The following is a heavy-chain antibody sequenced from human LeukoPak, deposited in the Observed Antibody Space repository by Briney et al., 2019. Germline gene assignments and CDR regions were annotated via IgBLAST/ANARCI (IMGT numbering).Heavy chain of an antibody. CDR3: ARAGASGWYAAGWFDP. CDR2: IYTDGRTT. CDR1: GFPLKNFW. J-gene: IGHJ5*02. V-gene: IGHV3-74*01. Sequence: GGSLRLSCAPSGFPLKNFWTYGVPHAPGERLMWVSSIYTDGRTTRYTASVQGRFTISRDNAKNTLSLQMNSLRDDDTAVYYCARAGASGWYAAGWFDPWGQGTLVTVSS. D-gene: IGHD6-19*01.